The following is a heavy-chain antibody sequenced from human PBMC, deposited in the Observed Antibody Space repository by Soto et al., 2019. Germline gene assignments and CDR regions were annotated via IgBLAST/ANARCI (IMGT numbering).Heavy chain of an antibody. Sequence: ASVKVSCKASGYTFTSYAMHWVRQAPGQRLEWMGWINAGNGNTKYSQKFQGRVTITRDTSAGTAYMELSSLRSEDTAVYYCARSRATYGDFWSGYYTVGFDYWGQGTLVTVSS. CDR3: ARSRATYGDFWSGYYTVGFDY. CDR1: GYTFTSYA. CDR2: INAGNGNT. D-gene: IGHD3-3*01. V-gene: IGHV1-3*01. J-gene: IGHJ4*02.